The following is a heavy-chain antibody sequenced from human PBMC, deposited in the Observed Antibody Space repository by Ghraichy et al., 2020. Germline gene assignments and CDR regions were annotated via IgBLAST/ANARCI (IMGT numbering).Heavy chain of an antibody. J-gene: IGHJ4*02. D-gene: IGHD6-6*01. Sequence: LTCAASGFTLNTYTMNWVRQTPGEGLEWVSSISADSNYIYYADSVKGRFTISRDNARNSLYLQMNSLRAEDTAVYYCARSLPSSFFAYWGQGTLVTVSS. CDR2: ISADSNYI. CDR1: GFTLNTYT. V-gene: IGHV3-21*06. CDR3: ARSLPSSFFAY.